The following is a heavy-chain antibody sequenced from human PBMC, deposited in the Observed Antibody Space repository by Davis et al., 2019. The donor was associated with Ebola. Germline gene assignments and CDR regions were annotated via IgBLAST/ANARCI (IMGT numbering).Heavy chain of an antibody. CDR1: GFTVSNNY. CDR3: ARQGRGFCPGGTCYSLFYFGS. CDR2: IYRGGGT. V-gene: IGHV3-66*02. Sequence: GGSLRLSCAASGFTVSNNYMSWVRQAPGKGLEWVSVIYRGGGTYYADSVKGRFTISRDNSKHTLSLQMNSLRAEDTAVYYCARQGRGFCPGGTCYSLFYFGSWGQGTLVTVSP. D-gene: IGHD2-15*01. J-gene: IGHJ4*02.